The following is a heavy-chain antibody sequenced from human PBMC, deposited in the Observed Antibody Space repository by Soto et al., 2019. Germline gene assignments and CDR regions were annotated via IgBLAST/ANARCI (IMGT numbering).Heavy chain of an antibody. J-gene: IGHJ4*02. CDR3: ARDSAGFWSGYYSS. Sequence: PGGSLRLSCAVSGFTFSSNWMSWVRQAPGKEPEWVANIKQDGSQKYYVDSVKGRVTIARDNSKNSRFLQMNSLTADDTAIYYCARDSAGFWSGYYSSWGQGAQVTVSS. CDR2: IKQDGSQK. CDR1: GFTFSSNW. D-gene: IGHD3-3*01. V-gene: IGHV3-7*01.